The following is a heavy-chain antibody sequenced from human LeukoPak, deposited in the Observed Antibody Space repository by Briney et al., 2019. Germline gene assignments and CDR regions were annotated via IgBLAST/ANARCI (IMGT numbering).Heavy chain of an antibody. CDR2: IYHSGST. J-gene: IGHJ4*02. CDR1: GYSISSGYY. CDR3: AREVRDGYNNYFDY. D-gene: IGHD5-24*01. Sequence: PSETLSLTCTVSGYSISSGYYWGWIRQPPGKGLEWIGSIYHSGSTYYNPSLKSRVTISVDTSKNQFSLKLSSVTAADTAVYYCAREVRDGYNNYFDYWGQGTLVTVSS. V-gene: IGHV4-38-2*02.